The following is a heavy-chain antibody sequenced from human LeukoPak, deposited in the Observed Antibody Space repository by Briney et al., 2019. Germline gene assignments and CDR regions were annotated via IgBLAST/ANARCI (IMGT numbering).Heavy chain of an antibody. CDR3: ARAPREYCTNGVCYGLDY. Sequence: ASVKVSCKASGYTFTSYGISWVRQAPGQGLEWMGIINPSGGSTSYAQKFQGRVTMTRDMSTSTVYMELSSLRSEDTAVYYCARAPREYCTNGVCYGLDYWGQGTLVTVSS. V-gene: IGHV1-46*01. J-gene: IGHJ4*02. CDR1: GYTFTSYG. D-gene: IGHD2-8*01. CDR2: INPSGGST.